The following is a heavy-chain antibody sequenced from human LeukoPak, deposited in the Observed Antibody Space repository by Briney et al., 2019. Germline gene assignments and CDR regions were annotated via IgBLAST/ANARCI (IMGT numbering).Heavy chain of an antibody. D-gene: IGHD6-19*01. CDR2: ISGSGGST. Sequence: PGGSLRLSCAASGFTFSSYAMSWVRQAPGKVLEWVSAISGSGGSTYYADSVKVRFTISRDNSKNTLYLQMNSLRAEDTAVYYCAKSTLPYSSGWYVSGQDYWGQGTLVTVSS. J-gene: IGHJ4*02. V-gene: IGHV3-23*01. CDR3: AKSTLPYSSGWYVSGQDY. CDR1: GFTFSSYA.